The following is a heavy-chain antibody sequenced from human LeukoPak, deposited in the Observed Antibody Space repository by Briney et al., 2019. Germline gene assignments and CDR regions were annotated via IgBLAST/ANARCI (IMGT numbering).Heavy chain of an antibody. J-gene: IGHJ4*02. D-gene: IGHD2-15*01. V-gene: IGHV4-39*01. Sequence: PSETLSLTCTVSGGSISSSSYYWGWIRQPPGKGLEWIGSIYYSGSTYYNPSLKSRVTISVDTSKNQFSLKLSSVTAADTAVYYCARRGSGYCSGGSCHGDYWGQGTLVTVSS. CDR1: GGSISSSSYY. CDR2: IYYSGST. CDR3: ARRGSGYCSGGSCHGDY.